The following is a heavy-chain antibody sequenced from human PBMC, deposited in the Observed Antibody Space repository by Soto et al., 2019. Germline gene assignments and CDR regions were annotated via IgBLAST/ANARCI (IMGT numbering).Heavy chain of an antibody. V-gene: IGHV5-51*01. CDR2: IYPGDSDT. CDR3: ARHGPRVYYDNSDYYYYGMDV. Sequence: EDLNLSCKGSGYSFTIYWIGLVRQMPGKGLAFMGIIYPGDSDTRYSPSFQGQVTISADKSISTAYLQWSSLKASDTAMYYCARHGPRVYYDNSDYYYYGMDVWGQGTTVTVSS. CDR1: GYSFTIYW. D-gene: IGHD3-22*01. J-gene: IGHJ6*02.